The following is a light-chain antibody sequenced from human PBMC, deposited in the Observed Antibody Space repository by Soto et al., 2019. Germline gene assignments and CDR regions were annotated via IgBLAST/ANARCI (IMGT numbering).Light chain of an antibody. J-gene: IGLJ2*01. CDR1: SSDIGYYDY. CDR3: SSYTTSATLV. CDR2: DVS. Sequence: QSALTQPSSLSWSPGQSITISCTGTSSDIGYYDYVSWYHQHQDKAPKLMIYDVSNRPSGVSNRFSGSKSDNTAALTISGLQAEDEADYYCSSYTTSATLVFGGGTKLTVL. V-gene: IGLV2-14*03.